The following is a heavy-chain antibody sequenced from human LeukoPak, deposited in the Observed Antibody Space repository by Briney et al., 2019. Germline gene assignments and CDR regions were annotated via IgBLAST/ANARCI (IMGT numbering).Heavy chain of an antibody. CDR1: GFTFSSYN. V-gene: IGHV3-21*01. J-gene: IGHJ6*03. D-gene: IGHD3-16*01. CDR3: ARDPYNGDYGDFYYYYMDV. Sequence: GGSLRLSCAASGFTFSSYNMNWVRQAPGKGLEWVSSISSSSSYIFYADSVKGRFTISRDNAKNSLYLHLNSLRDEDTAIYYCARDPYNGDYGDFYYYYMDVWGKGTTVTISS. CDR2: ISSSSSYI.